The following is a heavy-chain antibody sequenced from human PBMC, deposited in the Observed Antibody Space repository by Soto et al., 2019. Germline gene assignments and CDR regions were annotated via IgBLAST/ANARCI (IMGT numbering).Heavy chain of an antibody. D-gene: IGHD3-10*01. CDR1: GFTFSSYG. CDR3: ARDTARAMVRIYYGMDV. Sequence: QVQLVESGGGVVQPGRSLRLSCAASGFTFSSYGMHWVRQAPGKGLEWVAVIWYDGSNKYYADSVKGRFTISRDNSKNXXYLQMNSLGAEDTAVYYCARDTARAMVRIYYGMDVWGQGTTVTVSS. CDR2: IWYDGSNK. V-gene: IGHV3-33*01. J-gene: IGHJ6*02.